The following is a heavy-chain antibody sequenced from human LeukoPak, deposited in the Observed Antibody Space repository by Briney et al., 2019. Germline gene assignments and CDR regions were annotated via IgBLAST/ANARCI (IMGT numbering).Heavy chain of an antibody. CDR3: ARFQQLGKFDY. J-gene: IGHJ4*02. Sequence: GSLKISCKGSGYNFTTYWIAWVRQMPGKGLEWMGMIYPGDSDTRYSPSFQGQVTISADKSINIAYLQWSSLKASDTAMYFCARFQQLGKFDYWGQGTLVTVSS. CDR2: IYPGDSDT. CDR1: GYNFTTYW. V-gene: IGHV5-51*01. D-gene: IGHD6-13*01.